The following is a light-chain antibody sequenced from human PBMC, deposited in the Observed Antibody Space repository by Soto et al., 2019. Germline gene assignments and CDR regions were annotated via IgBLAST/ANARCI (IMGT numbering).Light chain of an antibody. J-gene: IGLJ3*02. CDR3: ATGDSRLSSTV. CDR2: DND. V-gene: IGLV1-51*01. CDR1: NTNIGNHF. Sequence: QSVLTQPPSLFAAPGQNVTISCSGSNTNIGNHFVSWYQQLPGTAPRLLIYDNDKRPSGIPYRFSGSKSGTSASLDITGLQTGDEADYYCATGDSRLSSTVFGGGTKLTVL.